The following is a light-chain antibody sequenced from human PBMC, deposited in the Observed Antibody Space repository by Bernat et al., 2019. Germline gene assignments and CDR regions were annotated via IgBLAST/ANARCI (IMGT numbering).Light chain of an antibody. V-gene: IGKV1-5*03. CDR3: QQYTTDWT. Sequence: IQMTQSPSTLSASVGDRVTITCRASQSIISWLAWYQQKPGKAPKLLIYKASSLESGVPSRFSCTGSGPEFTLTISSLQTADFATYYCQQYTTDWTLGQRTKVEIK. CDR1: QSIISW. J-gene: IGKJ1*01. CDR2: KAS.